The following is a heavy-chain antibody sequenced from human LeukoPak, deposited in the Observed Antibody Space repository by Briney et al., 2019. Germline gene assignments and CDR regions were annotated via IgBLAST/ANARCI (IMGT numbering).Heavy chain of an antibody. V-gene: IGHV3-23*01. CDR3: AKEMGNSQPFDY. D-gene: IGHD2/OR15-2a*01. CDR1: GFTFGTYG. J-gene: IGHJ4*02. CDR2: ISAGGGHT. Sequence: GGSLRLSSPASGFTFGTYGLAWVRQAPGKGLEWVSAISAGGGHTYYADSVKGRFSVSRDNSKNTLYLHMNSLRADDTALYYCAKEMGNSQPFDYWGQGTLVTVSS.